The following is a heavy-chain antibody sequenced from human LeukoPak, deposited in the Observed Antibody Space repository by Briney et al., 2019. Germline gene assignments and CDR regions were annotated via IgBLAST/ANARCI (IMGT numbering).Heavy chain of an antibody. CDR3: AKDRDSSGWFDY. D-gene: IGHD6-19*01. J-gene: IGHJ4*02. V-gene: IGHV3-30*18. CDR2: VSYDGSNK. CDR1: GFTFSSYG. Sequence: GGSLRLSCAASGFTFSSYGMHWVRQAPGKGLEWVAVVSYDGSNKYYADSVKGRFTISRDNSKNTLYLQMNSLRAEDTAVYYCAKDRDSSGWFDYWGQGTLVTVSS.